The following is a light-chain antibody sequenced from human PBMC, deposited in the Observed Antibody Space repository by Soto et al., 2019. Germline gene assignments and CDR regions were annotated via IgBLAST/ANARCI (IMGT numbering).Light chain of an antibody. Sequence: EVGVTQSPATPSASPRQRATPSCRASQSVSRNLAWYQQTPGQTPRRLIYSVSSRATGIPDRFSGSGSGTDFTLTISRLEPEDFAIYDGLHQGSSLWTFGQGTKVDIK. CDR1: QSVSRN. V-gene: IGKV3-20*01. CDR2: SVS. CDR3: LHQGSSLWT. J-gene: IGKJ1*01.